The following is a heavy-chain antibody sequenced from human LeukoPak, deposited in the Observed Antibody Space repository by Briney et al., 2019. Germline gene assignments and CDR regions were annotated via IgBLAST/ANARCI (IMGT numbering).Heavy chain of an antibody. CDR1: GFTLSRYG. V-gene: IGHV3-30*02. D-gene: IGHD3-16*01. CDR3: PKDLFGDYVWGTYRAIDH. J-gene: IGHJ4*02. CDR2: IRYDGSDK. Sequence: GGSLRLSCVASGFTLSRYGMNWVRQVPGKGLEWVAFIRYDGSDKFFADSVKGRFTISRDNSKNTLFLQMNSLRLEDTAVYHCPKDLFGDYVWGTYRAIDHWGQGTLVTVSS.